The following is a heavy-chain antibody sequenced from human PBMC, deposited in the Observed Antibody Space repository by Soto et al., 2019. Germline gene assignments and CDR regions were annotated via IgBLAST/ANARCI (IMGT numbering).Heavy chain of an antibody. V-gene: IGHV1-18*01. D-gene: IGHD6-19*01. CDR2: ISTHNGNT. J-gene: IGHJ4*02. Sequence: QVQLVQSGAEVKKPGASVKVACKASGYTFTSYGISWVRQAPGQGLEWMGWISTHNGNTNYAQKLQDRVTMTTDTSTSTAYMELRSLRSDDTAVYYCARDRGSSGWYSFDYWGQGTLVTVSS. CDR3: ARDRGSSGWYSFDY. CDR1: GYTFTSYG.